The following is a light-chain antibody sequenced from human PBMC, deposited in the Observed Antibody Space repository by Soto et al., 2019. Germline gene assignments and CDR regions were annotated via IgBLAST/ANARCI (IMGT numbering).Light chain of an antibody. CDR3: QQYGSSPAT. CDR2: GAS. CDR1: QSVSNNY. Sequence: ERVLKQSPGTLSLSPGDRATLSCRASQSVSNNYLAWYQQKTGQAPRILIYGASNRATGIPDRLSGSGSGTDFNLTISRLEPEDFAVYYCQQYGSSPATCGGGTKVDIK. V-gene: IGKV3-20*01. J-gene: IGKJ4*01.